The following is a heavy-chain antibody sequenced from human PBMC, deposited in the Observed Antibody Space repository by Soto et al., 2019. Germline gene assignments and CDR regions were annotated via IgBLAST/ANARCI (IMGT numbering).Heavy chain of an antibody. CDR3: ARTSGSYYPLPFDY. CDR1: GYTFARYG. D-gene: IGHD3-10*01. V-gene: IGHV1-18*01. Sequence: GASVKVSCKASGYTFARYGISWVRQAPGQGLEWMGWISAYNGNTNYAQKLQGRVTMTTDTSTSTAYMELRSLRSDDTAVYYCARTSGSYYPLPFDYWXQGTLVTVSS. CDR2: ISAYNGNT. J-gene: IGHJ4*02.